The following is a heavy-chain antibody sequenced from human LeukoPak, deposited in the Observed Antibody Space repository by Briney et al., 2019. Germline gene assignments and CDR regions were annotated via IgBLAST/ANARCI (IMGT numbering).Heavy chain of an antibody. J-gene: IGHJ5*02. V-gene: IGHV4-39*01. CDR1: GVSISSSSYC. D-gene: IGHD5-24*01. CDR3: ARTENYIPEDCFDP. Sequence: SETLSLTCTVSGVSISSSSYCWGWIRQPPGKGLEWIGSICYSGSTFYNPSLKSRVTLSVDTSKNQFSLELSSVTAADTALYYCARTENYIPEDCFDPWGQGTLVTASS. CDR2: ICYSGST.